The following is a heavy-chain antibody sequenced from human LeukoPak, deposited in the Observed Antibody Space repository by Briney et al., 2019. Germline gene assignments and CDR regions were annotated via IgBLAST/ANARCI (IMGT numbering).Heavy chain of an antibody. CDR3: AKGTVVVTGPLDY. Sequence: GGSLRLSCAASGFTFDDYTMHWVRQAPGKGLEWVSLISWDGGITYYADSVKGRFTISRDNSKNSLYLQMNSLRTEGTALYNCAKGTVVVTGPLDYWGQGTLVTVSS. J-gene: IGHJ4*02. D-gene: IGHD3-22*01. CDR2: ISWDGGIT. V-gene: IGHV3-43*01. CDR1: GFTFDDYT.